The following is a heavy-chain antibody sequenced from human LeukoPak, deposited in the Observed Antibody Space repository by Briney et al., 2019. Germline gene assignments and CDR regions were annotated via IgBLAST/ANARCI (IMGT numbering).Heavy chain of an antibody. D-gene: IGHD5-12*01. J-gene: IGHJ4*02. CDR3: ARGRYSGYDYNY. CDR1: GGSFSGYY. V-gene: IGHV4-34*01. CDR2: INHSGST. Sequence: SETLSLTCAVYGGSFSGYYWSWIRQPPGKGLEWIGEINHSGSTNYNPSLKSGVTISVDTSKNQFSLKLSSVTAADTAVYYCARGRYSGYDYNYWGQGTLVTVSS.